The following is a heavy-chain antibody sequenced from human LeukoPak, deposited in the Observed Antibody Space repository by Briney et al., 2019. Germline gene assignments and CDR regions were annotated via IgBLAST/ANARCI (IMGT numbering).Heavy chain of an antibody. J-gene: IGHJ4*02. CDR2: ICPGDSDT. CDR3: ARHSGLYYYDSSGYSDY. CDR1: GYSFTSYW. D-gene: IGHD3-22*01. V-gene: IGHV5-51*01. Sequence: GESLKISCKGSGYSFTSYWVGWVRQMSGIDLECIGIICPGDSDTRYSPSFQGQVTISADKSISTAYLQWSSLKASDTAMYYCARHSGLYYYDSSGYSDYWGQGTLVTVSS.